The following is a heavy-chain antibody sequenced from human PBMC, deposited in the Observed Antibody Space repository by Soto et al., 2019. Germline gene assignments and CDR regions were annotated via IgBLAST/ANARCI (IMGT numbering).Heavy chain of an antibody. J-gene: IGHJ4*02. V-gene: IGHV1-18*01. CDR3: ARVGAYCVSTSCHDY. CDR1: GYTFTNYG. D-gene: IGHD2-2*01. Sequence: VSVKVSCKASGYTFTNYGISWVRQAPGQGLEWMGWISAYNGNTDYAQKLQGRVTMTTDTSTSTAYMEPRSLRSDDTAVYYCARVGAYCVSTSCHDYWGQGTLVTVSS. CDR2: ISAYNGNT.